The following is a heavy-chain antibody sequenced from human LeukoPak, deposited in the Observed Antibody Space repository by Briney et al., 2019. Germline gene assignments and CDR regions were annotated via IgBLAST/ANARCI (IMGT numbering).Heavy chain of an antibody. V-gene: IGHV3-21*01. Sequence: GGSLRLSCAASGFTFSTYSMDWVRQAPGKGLEWVSSISSSSSYIYYADSMKGRFTISRDNAKNSLCLQMNSLRAEDTAVYYCARGVGDPTSTWYFDLWGRGTLVTVSS. J-gene: IGHJ2*01. CDR2: ISSSSSYI. CDR1: GFTFSTYS. CDR3: ARGVGDPTSTWYFDL. D-gene: IGHD1-26*01.